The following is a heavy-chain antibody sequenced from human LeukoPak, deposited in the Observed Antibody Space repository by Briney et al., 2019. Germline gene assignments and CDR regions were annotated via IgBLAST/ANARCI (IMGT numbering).Heavy chain of an antibody. Sequence: SETLSLTCTVSGGSISSYYWSWIRQPPGKGLEWIGYIYYSGSTNYNPSLKSRVTISVDTSKNQFSLKLSSVTAADTAVYYCGGCSGGSCYSIPGMDVWGQGTTATVSS. CDR2: IYYSGST. J-gene: IGHJ6*02. V-gene: IGHV4-59*08. CDR1: GGSISSYY. CDR3: GGCSGGSCYSIPGMDV. D-gene: IGHD2-15*01.